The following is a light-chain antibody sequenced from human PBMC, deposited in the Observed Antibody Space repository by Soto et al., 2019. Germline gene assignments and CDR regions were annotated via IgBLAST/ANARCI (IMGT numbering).Light chain of an antibody. Sequence: ELTQYPLSLPVTPRDPAPISCRSSPSPLHSNGYNYLDWYLQKPGQTPQLLIYWGSNRASGVPDRFSGSGSGTDFTLKISRVKAEDVGVYYSMLALQTHRAFGQGTKVDIK. CDR3: MLALQTHRA. J-gene: IGKJ1*01. V-gene: IGKV2-28*01. CDR2: WGS. CDR1: PSPLHSNGYNY.